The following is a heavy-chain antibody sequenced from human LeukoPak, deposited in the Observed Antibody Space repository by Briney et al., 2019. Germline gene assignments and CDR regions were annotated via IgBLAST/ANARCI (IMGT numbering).Heavy chain of an antibody. D-gene: IGHD1-1*01. J-gene: IGHJ3*02. V-gene: IGHV3-53*01. CDR3: AREAGGTNRLTSAFDI. Sequence: GGSLRLSCAASGFTVNSNYMSWVRQAPGKGLEWVPVIYSGGSTYYADSVKGRFTVSRDDSKNSLYLQMNSLRAEDTAVYHCAREAGGTNRLTSAFDIWGQGTMVIVSS. CDR1: GFTVNSNY. CDR2: IYSGGST.